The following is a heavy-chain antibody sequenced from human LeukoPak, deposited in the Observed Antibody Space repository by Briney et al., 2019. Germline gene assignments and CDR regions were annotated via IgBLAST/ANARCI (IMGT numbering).Heavy chain of an antibody. Sequence: SETLSLTCAVSGYSISSGYYWGWIRQPPGKGLEWIGSTYHSGSTYYNPSLKSRVTISADTSKNQFSLKLSSVTAADTAVYYCARQIVVVPRVAFDIWGQGTMVTVSS. J-gene: IGHJ3*02. D-gene: IGHD2-2*01. V-gene: IGHV4-38-2*01. CDR3: ARQIVVVPRVAFDI. CDR2: TYHSGST. CDR1: GYSISSGYY.